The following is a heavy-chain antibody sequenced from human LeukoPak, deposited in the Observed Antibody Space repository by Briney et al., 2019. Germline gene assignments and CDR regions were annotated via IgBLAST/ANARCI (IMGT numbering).Heavy chain of an antibody. J-gene: IGHJ4*02. CDR2: ISGSGGST. CDR3: ARDLRAGHYYGSGYFDY. V-gene: IGHV3-23*01. Sequence: GGSLRLSCAASGFTFSSYAMSWVRQAPGKGLEWVSAISGSGGSTYYADSVKGRFTISRDNSKNSLYLQMNSLRAEDTAVYYCARDLRAGHYYGSGYFDYWGQGTLVTVSS. D-gene: IGHD3-10*01. CDR1: GFTFSSYA.